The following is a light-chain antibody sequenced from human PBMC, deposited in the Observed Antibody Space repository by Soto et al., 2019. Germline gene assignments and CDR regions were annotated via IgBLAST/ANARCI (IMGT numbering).Light chain of an antibody. J-gene: IGLJ1*01. CDR1: SSNIGAGYD. V-gene: IGLV1-40*01. CDR3: HSYDSSLSGYV. CDR2: GNS. Sequence: QSVLTQPPSVSGAPGQRVTISCTGSSSNIGAGYDVHWYQQLPGTAPKLLIYGNSNRPSGVPDRFSGSKSGTSASLAITGLQAEDEADYYGHSYDSSLSGYVFGTVTKLTVL.